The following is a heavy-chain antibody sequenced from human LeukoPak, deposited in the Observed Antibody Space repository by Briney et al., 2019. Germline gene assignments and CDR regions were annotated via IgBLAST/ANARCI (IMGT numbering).Heavy chain of an antibody. D-gene: IGHD6-19*01. V-gene: IGHV3-30*02. CDR1: GFTFSSYG. J-gene: IGHJ4*02. CDR3: AKAAGRYSSGWDFDY. Sequence: GGSPRLSCAASGFTFSSYGMHWVRQAPGKGLEWVAFIRYDGSNKYYADSVKGRSTISRDNSKNTLYLQMNSLRAEDTAVYYCAKAAGRYSSGWDFDYWGQGTLVTVSS. CDR2: IRYDGSNK.